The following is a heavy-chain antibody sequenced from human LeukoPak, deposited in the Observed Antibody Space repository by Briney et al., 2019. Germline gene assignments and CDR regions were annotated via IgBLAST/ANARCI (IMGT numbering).Heavy chain of an antibody. Sequence: ASVKVSCKASGYTFTNNYMHWVRQAPGQGLEWMGWINPNSGGTNYAQKFQGRVTMTRDTSISTAYMELSRLRSDDTAVYYCARAGEVHGSPPPDYYYYYYMDVWGKGTTVTVSS. J-gene: IGHJ6*03. D-gene: IGHD3-16*01. CDR1: GYTFTNNY. CDR2: INPNSGGT. CDR3: ARAGEVHGSPPPDYYYYYYMDV. V-gene: IGHV1-2*02.